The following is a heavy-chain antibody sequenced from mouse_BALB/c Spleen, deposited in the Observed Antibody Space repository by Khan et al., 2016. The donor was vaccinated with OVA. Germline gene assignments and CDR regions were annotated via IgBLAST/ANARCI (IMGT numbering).Heavy chain of an antibody. J-gene: IGHJ3*01. CDR2: ISYSGST. Sequence: EVQLQESGPGLVKPSQSLSLTCTVTGYSITSDYAWNWIRQFPGNKLEWMGYISYSGSTSYNPSLKSRTSITRDTSKNQFFLQLNSVTTEDTATYYCARSPPVGDLWFAYWGQGTLVTVSA. CDR1: GYSITSDYA. V-gene: IGHV3-2*02. CDR3: ARSPPVGDLWFAY. D-gene: IGHD3-3*01.